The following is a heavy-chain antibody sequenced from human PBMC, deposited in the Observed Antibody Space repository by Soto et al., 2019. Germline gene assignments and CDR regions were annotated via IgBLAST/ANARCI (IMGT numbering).Heavy chain of an antibody. D-gene: IGHD2-2*01. Sequence: QVQLVQSGAEVKKPGSSVKVSCKASGGTFSSYTISWVRQAPGQGLEWMGRIIPILGIANYAQKFQGRVTITADKSTSTAYMELSSLRYEDTAVYYCARPKGYCCSTRCRFDYWGQGTLVTVSS. CDR3: ARPKGYCCSTRCRFDY. CDR1: GGTFSSYT. V-gene: IGHV1-69*02. J-gene: IGHJ4*02. CDR2: IIPILGIA.